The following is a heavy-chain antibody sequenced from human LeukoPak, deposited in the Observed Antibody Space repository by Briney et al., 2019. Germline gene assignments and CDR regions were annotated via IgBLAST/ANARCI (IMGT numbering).Heavy chain of an antibody. Sequence: GGSLRLSCAASGFTVSSNYMNWVRQAPGKGLEWVGRIKSKTDGGTTDYAAPVKGRFTISRDDSKNTLYLQMNSLKTEDTAVYYCTTDVIRYYYYGMDVWGQGTTVTVSS. D-gene: IGHD3-10*01. V-gene: IGHV3-15*01. CDR3: TTDVIRYYYYGMDV. CDR1: GFTVSSNY. J-gene: IGHJ6*02. CDR2: IKSKTDGGTT.